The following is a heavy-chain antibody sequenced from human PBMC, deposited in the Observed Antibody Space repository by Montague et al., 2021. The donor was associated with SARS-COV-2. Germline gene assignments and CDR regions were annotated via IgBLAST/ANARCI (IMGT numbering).Heavy chain of an antibody. V-gene: IGHV4-34*01. Sequence: SETLSLTCAVYDGSFSDYSWTWIRQPPGKGLEWIGEINHRGRTNYTPSLKSRVTISVDTSKNQFSLKMTSVTAADTAVYYCARGRQHINMVVVVVTGGEYYFDFWGQAAPVSVS. CDR1: DGSFSDYS. CDR2: INHRGRT. CDR3: ARGRQHINMVVVVVTGGEYYFDF. D-gene: IGHD3-22*01. J-gene: IGHJ4*02.